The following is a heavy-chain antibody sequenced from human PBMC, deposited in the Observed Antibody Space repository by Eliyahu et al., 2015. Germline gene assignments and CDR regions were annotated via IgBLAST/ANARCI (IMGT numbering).Heavy chain of an antibody. V-gene: IGHV1-3*01. CDR2: INAGHGKP. CDR1: GYTFTSYA. J-gene: IGHJ4*02. Sequence: QVQLVQSGAEVKKPGASVKVSCKASGYTFTSYAMHWVRQAPGQRLEWMGWINAGHGKPKNLQKFQGRVTITRDTSASTAYMELSSLRSEDTAVYYCARSDRYCSSTSCHPSSYWGQGTLVTVSS. D-gene: IGHD2-2*01. CDR3: ARSDRYCSSTSCHPSSY.